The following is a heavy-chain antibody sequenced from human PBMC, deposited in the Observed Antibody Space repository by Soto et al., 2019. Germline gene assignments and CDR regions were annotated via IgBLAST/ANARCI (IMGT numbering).Heavy chain of an antibody. CDR3: ARGDILTGYVY. V-gene: IGHV4-34*01. Sequence: SETLSLTCAVYGGSFSGYYWSWIRQPPGKGLEWIGEIKHSGSTNYNPSLKSRVTISVDTSKNQFSLKLSSVTAADTAVYYCARGDILTGYVYWSQATLVTVSS. D-gene: IGHD3-9*01. CDR1: GGSFSGYY. CDR2: IKHSGST. J-gene: IGHJ4*02.